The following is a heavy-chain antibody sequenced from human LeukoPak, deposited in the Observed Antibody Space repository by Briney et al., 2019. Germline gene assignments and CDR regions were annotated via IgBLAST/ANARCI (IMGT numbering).Heavy chain of an antibody. J-gene: IGHJ4*02. Sequence: PSETLSLTCAVCDGSFSGYYWSWIRQPPGKGLEWIGEINHSGSTNYNPSLKSRVTISVDTSKNQFSLKLSSVTAADTAVYYCAREVPIVRGLRWDYWGQGTLVTVSS. V-gene: IGHV4-34*01. D-gene: IGHD3-10*01. CDR3: AREVPIVRGLRWDY. CDR2: INHSGST. CDR1: DGSFSGYY.